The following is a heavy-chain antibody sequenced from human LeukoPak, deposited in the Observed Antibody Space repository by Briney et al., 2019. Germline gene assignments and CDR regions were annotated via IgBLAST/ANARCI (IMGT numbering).Heavy chain of an antibody. D-gene: IGHD5-12*01. CDR2: MNPNSGNT. CDR1: GYTFTSYD. CDR3: ASVQRWATGSYYYYYMNV. Sequence: ASLKVSCKASGYTFTSYDINWVRQATGQGLEWMGWMNPNSGNTGYAQKFQGRVTITRNTSISTAYMELSSLRSEDTAVYYCASVQRWATGSYYYYYMNVWGKGTTVTISS. V-gene: IGHV1-8*03. J-gene: IGHJ6*03.